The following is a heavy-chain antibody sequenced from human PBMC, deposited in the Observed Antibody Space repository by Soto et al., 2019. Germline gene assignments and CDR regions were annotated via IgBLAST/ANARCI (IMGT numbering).Heavy chain of an antibody. CDR3: ARHRYGSGKTYGMDV. J-gene: IGHJ6*02. V-gene: IGHV5-10-1*01. CDR1: GYSSTSYW. Sequence: GESLKISCKGSGYSSTSYWISWVRQMPGKGLEWMGRIDPSDSYTNYSPSFQGHVTISADKSISTAYLQWSSLKASDTAMYYCARHRYGSGKTYGMDVWGQGTTVTVSS. D-gene: IGHD3-10*01. CDR2: IDPSDSYT.